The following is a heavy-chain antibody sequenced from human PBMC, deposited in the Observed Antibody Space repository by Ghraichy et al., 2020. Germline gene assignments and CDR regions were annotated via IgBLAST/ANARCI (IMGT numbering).Heavy chain of an antibody. D-gene: IGHD2-2*01. Sequence: GGSLRLSCAASGFTFNNYGMHWVRQAPGKGLEWVAMISHDGRNIYYGDSVKGRFTISRDNSKNTLYLQMNSLRAEDTAVYYCAKDKPGLLGYCSSKSCGGLDYWGQGTLITVSS. CDR1: GFTFNNYG. V-gene: IGHV3-30*18. CDR2: ISHDGRNI. J-gene: IGHJ4*02. CDR3: AKDKPGLLGYCSSKSCGGLDY.